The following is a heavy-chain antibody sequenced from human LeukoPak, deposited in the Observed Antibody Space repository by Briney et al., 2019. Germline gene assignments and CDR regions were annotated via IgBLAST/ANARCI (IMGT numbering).Heavy chain of an antibody. D-gene: IGHD5-24*01. CDR1: GGSISSYY. CDR3: ARSRDGFNLDY. J-gene: IGHJ4*02. Sequence: SETLSLTCTVSGGSISSYYWSWIRQPPGKGLEWIGYIYYSGSTNYNPSLKSRVTISVDTSKNQFFLKLSSVTAADTAVYYCARSRDGFNLDYWGQGTLVTVSS. V-gene: IGHV4-59*08. CDR2: IYYSGST.